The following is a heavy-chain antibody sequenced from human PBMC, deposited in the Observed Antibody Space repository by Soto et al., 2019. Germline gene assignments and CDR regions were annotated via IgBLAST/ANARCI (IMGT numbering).Heavy chain of an antibody. J-gene: IGHJ4*02. CDR2: IYYSGST. V-gene: IGHV4-59*01. CDR3: ASCGGGDCYRAMYFDY. CDR1: GGSISSYY. D-gene: IGHD2-21*02. Sequence: SETLSLTCTVSGGSISSYYWSWIRQPPGKGLEWIGYIYYSGSTNYNPSLKSRATISVDTSKNQFSLKLSSVTAADTAVYYCASCGGGDCYRAMYFDYWGQGTLVTVSS.